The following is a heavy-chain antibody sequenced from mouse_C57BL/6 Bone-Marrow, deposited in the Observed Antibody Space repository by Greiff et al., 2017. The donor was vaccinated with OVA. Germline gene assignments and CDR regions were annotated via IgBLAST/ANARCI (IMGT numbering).Heavy chain of an antibody. J-gene: IGHJ3*01. CDR3: ARGGSSPFAY. D-gene: IGHD1-1*01. CDR2: IWGVGST. V-gene: IGHV2-6*01. Sequence: QVQLKESGPGLVAPSQSLSITCTVSGFSLTSYGVDWVRQSPGKGLEWLGVIWGVGSTNYNSALNSRLSISKDNSKSQVFLKMNSLPTDDTAMYYCARGGSSPFAYWGQGTLVTVSA. CDR1: GFSLTSYG.